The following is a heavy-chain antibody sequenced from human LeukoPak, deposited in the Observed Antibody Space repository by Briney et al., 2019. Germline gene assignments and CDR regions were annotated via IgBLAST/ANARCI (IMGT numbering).Heavy chain of an antibody. CDR1: GGSFSGYY. CDR2: INHSGST. CDR3: ARYWSSGWIDY. D-gene: IGHD6-19*01. Sequence: PSETLSLTCAVYGGSFSGYYWSWIRQPPGKGLEWIGEINHSGSTNYNPSLKSRVTISVDTSKNQFSLKLSSVTAADTAVYYCARYWSSGWIDYWGQGTLVTVSS. V-gene: IGHV4-34*01. J-gene: IGHJ4*02.